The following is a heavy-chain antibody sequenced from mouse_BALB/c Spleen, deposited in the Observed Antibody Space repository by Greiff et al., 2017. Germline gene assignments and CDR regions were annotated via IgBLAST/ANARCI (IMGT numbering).Heavy chain of an antibody. D-gene: IGHD1-2*01. J-gene: IGHJ2*01. V-gene: IGHV5-6-2*01. CDR1: GFTFSSYY. CDR3: ARHLLHYYGYFDY. CDR2: INSNGGST. Sequence: EVQGVESGGGLVKLGGSLKLSCAASGFTFSSYYMSCVRQTPEKRLELVAAINSNGGSTYYPDTVKGRFTISRDNAKNTLYLQMSSLKSEDTALYYCARHLLHYYGYFDYWGQGTTLTVSS.